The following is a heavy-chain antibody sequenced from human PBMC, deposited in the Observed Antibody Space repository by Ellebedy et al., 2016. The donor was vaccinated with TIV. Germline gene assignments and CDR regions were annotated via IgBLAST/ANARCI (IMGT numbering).Heavy chain of an antibody. CDR3: ARTVTTVTTLGWFDP. CDR1: GGSISSYY. V-gene: IGHV4-59*01. CDR2: FYYSGST. J-gene: IGHJ5*02. D-gene: IGHD4-17*01. Sequence: SETLSLTXTVSGGSISSYYWSWIRQPPGKGLEWIGYFYYSGSTNYNPSLKSRVTISVDTSKNQFSLKLSSVTAADTAVYYCARTVTTVTTLGWFDPWGQGTLVTVSS.